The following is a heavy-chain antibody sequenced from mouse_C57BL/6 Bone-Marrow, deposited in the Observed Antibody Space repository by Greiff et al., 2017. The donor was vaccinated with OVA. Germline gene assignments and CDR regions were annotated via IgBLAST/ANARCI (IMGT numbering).Heavy chain of an antibody. CDR1: GYTFTSYW. J-gene: IGHJ1*03. Sequence: QVQLQQPGAELVKPGASVKLSCKASGYTFTSYWMHWVKQRPGQGLEWIGMIHPNSGSTNYNEKFKSKATLTVDKSSSTAYMQLSSLTSEDSAVYYCASPNWSHWYFDVWGTGTTVTVSS. V-gene: IGHV1-64*01. D-gene: IGHD4-1*02. CDR2: IHPNSGST. CDR3: ASPNWSHWYFDV.